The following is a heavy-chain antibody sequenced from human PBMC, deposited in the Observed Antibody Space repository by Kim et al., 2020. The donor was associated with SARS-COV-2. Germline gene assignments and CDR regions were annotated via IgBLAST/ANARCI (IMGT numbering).Heavy chain of an antibody. CDR2: ISAYNGNT. CDR1: GYTFTSYG. CDR3: AREGWGLGYSGYDPFDY. J-gene: IGHJ4*02. Sequence: ASVKVSCKASGYTFTSYGISWVRQAPGQGLEWMGWISAYNGNTNYAQKLQGRVTMTTDTSTSTAYMELRSLRSDDTAVYYCAREGWGLGYSGYDPFDYWGQGTLVTVSS. V-gene: IGHV1-18*04. D-gene: IGHD5-12*01.